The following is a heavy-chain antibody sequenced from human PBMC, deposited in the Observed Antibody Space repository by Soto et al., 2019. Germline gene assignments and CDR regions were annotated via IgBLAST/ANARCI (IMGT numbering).Heavy chain of an antibody. D-gene: IGHD3-9*01. J-gene: IGHJ3*01. V-gene: IGHV1-18*04. CDR2: INTNRGDT. CDR1: GYTFTSYV. Sequence: APGKVSCKASGYTFTSYVISWVRQAPGQGLEWMGWINTNRGDTKFAPRFQGRVTMTGNTSTSTAYMELTSLRPDDTAVYFCARDGLTVQYAFDLWGQGTMVTVSS. CDR3: ARDGLTVQYAFDL.